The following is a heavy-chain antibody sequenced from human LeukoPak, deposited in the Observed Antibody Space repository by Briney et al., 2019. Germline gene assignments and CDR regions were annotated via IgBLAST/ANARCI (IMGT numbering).Heavy chain of an antibody. V-gene: IGHV4-34*01. CDR1: GGSFSGYY. J-gene: IGHJ4*02. Sequence: SETLSLTCAVYGGSFSGYYWSWIRQPPGKGLEWIGEINHSGSTNNNPSLKSRVTISVDTSKNQFSLKLSSVTAADTAVYYCARIGNYYFDYWGQGTLVTVSS. CDR2: INHSGST. CDR3: ARIGNYYFDY. D-gene: IGHD1-1*01.